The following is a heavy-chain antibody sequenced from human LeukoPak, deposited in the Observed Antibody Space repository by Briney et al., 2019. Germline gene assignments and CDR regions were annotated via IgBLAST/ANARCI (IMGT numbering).Heavy chain of an antibody. J-gene: IGHJ4*02. CDR1: GDSISSSNYY. Sequence: PSETLSLTCTVSGDSISSSNYYRTWIRQPPGKGLEWIGYIYYSGSTNYNPSLKSRVTISVDTSKNQFSLKLSSVTAADTAVYYCARSGYCGGDCLDYFDYWGQGTLVTVSS. CDR3: ARSGYCGGDCLDYFDY. D-gene: IGHD2-21*02. V-gene: IGHV4-61*01. CDR2: IYYSGST.